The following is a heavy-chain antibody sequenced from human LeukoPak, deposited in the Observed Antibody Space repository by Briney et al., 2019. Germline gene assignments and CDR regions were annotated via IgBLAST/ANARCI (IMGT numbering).Heavy chain of an antibody. J-gene: IGHJ4*02. CDR2: IIPIFGTA. CDR1: GGTFSSYA. Sequence: GASVKVSCKASGGTFSSYAISWVRQAPGQGLEWMGRIIPIFGTANNAQKFQGRVTITTDESTTTAYLELSSLRSADTAVYYCATSYYYGSGSYLNYFDYWGQGTLVTVSS. V-gene: IGHV1-69*05. CDR3: ATSYYYGSGSYLNYFDY. D-gene: IGHD3-10*01.